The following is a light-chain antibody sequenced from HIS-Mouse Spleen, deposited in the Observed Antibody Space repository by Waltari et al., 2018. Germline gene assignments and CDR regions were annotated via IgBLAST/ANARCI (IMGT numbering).Light chain of an antibody. CDR2: DGS. Sequence: SYVLTQPPSVSVAPGQTARITWWGSNIGSNSAHWYQQKPGQAPVLVVYDGSDRPSGIPERFSGSNSGNTATLTISRVEAGDEADYYCQVWDSSSDRVFGTGTKVTVL. V-gene: IGLV3-21*02. CDR1: NIGSNS. CDR3: QVWDSSSDRV. J-gene: IGLJ1*01.